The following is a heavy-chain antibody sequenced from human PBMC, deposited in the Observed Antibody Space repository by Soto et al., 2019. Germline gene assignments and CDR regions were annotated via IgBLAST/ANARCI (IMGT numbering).Heavy chain of an antibody. Sequence: QAQLVESGGGVVQPGRSLRLSCAASGFAFSSYGMHWVRQAPGTGLEWVAVISYEGSLQHYADSMKGRFTMSRENSKNMVLLQMSSLRAEDTAVYYCVSDRGYGHASVPYSWGQGTLVSVSS. CDR1: GFAFSSYG. J-gene: IGHJ4*02. V-gene: IGHV3-30*03. CDR2: ISYEGSLQ. CDR3: VSDRGYGHASVPYS. D-gene: IGHD5-18*01.